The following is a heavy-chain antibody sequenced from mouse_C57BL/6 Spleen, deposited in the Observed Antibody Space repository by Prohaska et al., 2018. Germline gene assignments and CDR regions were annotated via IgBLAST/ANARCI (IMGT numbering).Heavy chain of an antibody. D-gene: IGHD1-2*01. CDR1: MG. CDR2: IYWDDDK. J-gene: IGHJ1*03. Sequence: MGVSWIRQPSGKGLEWLAHIYWDDDKRYNPSLRSRLTISMDTSRNQVFLKITSVDTADTATYYCARRGYGAWYFDVWGTGTTVTVSS. V-gene: IGHV8-12*01. CDR3: ARRGYGAWYFDV.